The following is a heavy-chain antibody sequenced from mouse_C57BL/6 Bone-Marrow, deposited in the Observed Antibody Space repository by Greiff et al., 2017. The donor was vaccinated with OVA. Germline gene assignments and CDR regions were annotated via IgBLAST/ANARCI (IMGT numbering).Heavy chain of an antibody. CDR1: GYTFTDYY. D-gene: IGHD2-4*01. Sequence: VQLKQSGPVLVKPGASVKMSCKASGYTFTDYYMNWVKQSHGKSLEWIGVINPYNGGTSYNQKFKGKATLTVDKSSSTAYMELNSLTSEDSAVYYCARLITSNYFDYWGQGTTLTVSS. J-gene: IGHJ2*01. CDR2: INPYNGGT. CDR3: ARLITSNYFDY. V-gene: IGHV1-19*01.